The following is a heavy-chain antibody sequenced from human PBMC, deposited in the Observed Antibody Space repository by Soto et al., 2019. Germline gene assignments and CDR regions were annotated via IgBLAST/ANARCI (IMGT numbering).Heavy chain of an antibody. Sequence: QVQLLQSGAEVKKPGSSVKVSCKASGGTFSSYAISWVRQAPGQGLEWMGGIIPIFGTANYARRFQGRVTITADESTSTAYMELSSLRSEDTAVYYCARDHPYYYDSSGYYYVFDIWGQGTMVTVSS. CDR1: GGTFSSYA. D-gene: IGHD3-22*01. CDR2: IIPIFGTA. J-gene: IGHJ3*02. CDR3: ARDHPYYYDSSGYYYVFDI. V-gene: IGHV1-69*12.